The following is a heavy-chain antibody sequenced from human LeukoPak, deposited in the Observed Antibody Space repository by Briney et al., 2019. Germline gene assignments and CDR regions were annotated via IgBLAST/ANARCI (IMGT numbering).Heavy chain of an antibody. Sequence: SETLSLTCTVSGDSISSYYWSWVRQPPGKGLEWIGYIYYSGSTNYNPSLKSRVTISVDTSKNQFSLKLSSVTAAATAVNYCASGHRYDSRIGAAFDIWGQGTMVTVSS. D-gene: IGHD3-22*01. CDR3: ASGHRYDSRIGAAFDI. CDR2: IYYSGST. J-gene: IGHJ3*02. V-gene: IGHV4-59*12. CDR1: GDSISSYY.